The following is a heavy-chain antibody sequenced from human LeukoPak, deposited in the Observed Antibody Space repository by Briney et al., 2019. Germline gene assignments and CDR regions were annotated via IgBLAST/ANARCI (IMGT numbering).Heavy chain of an antibody. CDR1: GFTFDDYT. V-gene: IGHV3-43*01. Sequence: QPGGSLRLSCAASGFTFDDYTMHWVRQAPGKGLEWVSLISWDGGNTYYADSVKGRFTISRDNSKNSLYLQMNSLRAEDTALYYCAKENPHNDYWGQGTLVTVSS. CDR3: AKENPHNDY. CDR2: ISWDGGNT. J-gene: IGHJ4*02.